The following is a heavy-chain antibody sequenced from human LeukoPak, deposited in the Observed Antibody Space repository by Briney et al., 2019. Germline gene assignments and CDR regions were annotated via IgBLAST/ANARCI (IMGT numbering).Heavy chain of an antibody. V-gene: IGHV3-21*01. J-gene: IGHJ4*02. CDR2: ISSSSSYI. D-gene: IGHD4-17*01. Sequence: GGSPRLSCAASGFTFSSYSMNWVRQAPGKGLEWVSSISSSSSYIYYADSVKGRLTISRDNAKNSLYLQMNSLRAEDTAVYYCARGGGGHDYGDYGWFPNFDYWGQGTLVTVSS. CDR1: GFTFSSYS. CDR3: ARGGGGHDYGDYGWFPNFDY.